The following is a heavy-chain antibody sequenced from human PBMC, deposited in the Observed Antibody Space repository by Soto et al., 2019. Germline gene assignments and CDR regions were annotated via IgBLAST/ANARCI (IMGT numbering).Heavy chain of an antibody. CDR1: GGSVSSGSYY. J-gene: IGHJ3*02. Sequence: SETLSLTCTVSGGSVSSGSYYWSWIRQPPGKGLEWIGYIYYSGSTNYNPSLKSRVTISVDTSKNQFSLKLSSVTAADTAVYYCARGYCSGGSCYSAFDIWGQGTMVTVSS. CDR3: ARGYCSGGSCYSAFDI. D-gene: IGHD2-15*01. V-gene: IGHV4-61*01. CDR2: IYYSGST.